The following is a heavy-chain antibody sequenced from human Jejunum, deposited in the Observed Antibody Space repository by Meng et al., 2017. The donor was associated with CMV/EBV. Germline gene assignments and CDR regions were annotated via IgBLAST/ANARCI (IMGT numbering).Heavy chain of an antibody. CDR2: AYYRSKWFY. Sequence: QVRLQQTGLGQVKPSKTLSLICAISGDSVTSKSAAWNWISQSPSRGLEWLGRAYYRSKWFYDYALSVKSRININPDTSKNRFSLQLNSVTPEDTAVYYCARGLYDSSWSTFDYWGQGTLVTVSS. CDR3: ARGLYDSSWSTFDY. CDR1: GDSVTSKSAA. J-gene: IGHJ4*02. V-gene: IGHV6-1*01. D-gene: IGHD6-13*01.